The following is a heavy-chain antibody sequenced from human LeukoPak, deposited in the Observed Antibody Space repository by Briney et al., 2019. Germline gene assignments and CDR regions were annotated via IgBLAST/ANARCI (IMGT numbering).Heavy chain of an antibody. Sequence: GGSLRLSCAASGFTFSSYGMHWVRQAPGKGLEWVAVIWYDGSNKYYADSVKGRFTISRDNSKNTLYLQMNSLRAEDTAVYYCAREVDCGSGSYADYWGQGTLVTVSS. J-gene: IGHJ4*02. CDR2: IWYDGSNK. D-gene: IGHD3-10*01. CDR1: GFTFSSYG. V-gene: IGHV3-33*01. CDR3: AREVDCGSGSYADY.